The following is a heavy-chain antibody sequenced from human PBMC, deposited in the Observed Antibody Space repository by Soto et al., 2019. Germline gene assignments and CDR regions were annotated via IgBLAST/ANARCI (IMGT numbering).Heavy chain of an antibody. J-gene: IGHJ4*01. CDR1: GGTFSSYA. D-gene: IGHD5-12*01. V-gene: IGHV1-69*06. Sequence: QVQLVQSGAEVKKPGSSVKVSCKASGGTFSSYAISWVRQAPGQGLEWMGGIIPIFGTANYAQKFQGRVTITANKSTRTAYMELSSMRSEDTAVSYCDKGKDGYDSFDYWGHGALGTVSS. CDR2: IIPIFGTA. CDR3: DKGKDGYDSFDY.